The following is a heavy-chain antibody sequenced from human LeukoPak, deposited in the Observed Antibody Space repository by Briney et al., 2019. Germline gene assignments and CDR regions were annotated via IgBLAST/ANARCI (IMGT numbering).Heavy chain of an antibody. J-gene: IGHJ4*02. CDR3: ARIFSPGSYYDFDY. CDR1: GFTFSNHW. V-gene: IGHV3-7*03. CDR2: IKQDGSER. D-gene: IGHD1-26*01. Sequence: GGSLRLSCAGSGFTFSNHWMSWVRQAPEKGLEWAANIKQDGSERYYVDSVKGRFTISRDNAKNSLYLQMNSLRAEDTAVYYCARIFSPGSYYDFDYWGQGTLVTVSS.